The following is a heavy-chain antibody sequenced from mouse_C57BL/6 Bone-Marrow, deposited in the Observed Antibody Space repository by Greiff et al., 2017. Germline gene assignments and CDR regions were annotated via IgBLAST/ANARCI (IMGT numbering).Heavy chain of an antibody. CDR2: IYPSDGST. V-gene: IGHV1-78*01. CDR1: GYTFTDHT. J-gene: IGHJ3*01. CDR3: ARRGYYDYGFAY. Sequence: QVQLQQSDAELVKPGASVKISCKVSGYTFTDHTIHWMMQRPEPGLVWIGYIYPSDGSTKYNEKFKGKATLTADNSSSTAYMQRNSLTSEDSVVYGWARRGYYDYGFAYWGQGTLVTVSA. D-gene: IGHD2-4*01.